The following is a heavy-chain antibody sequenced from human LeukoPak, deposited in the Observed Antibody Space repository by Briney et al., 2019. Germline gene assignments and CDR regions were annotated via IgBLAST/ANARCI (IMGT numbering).Heavy chain of an antibody. Sequence: ASVKVSCKASGYTFSSCGFSWVRQAPGQGLEWMGWISAYNGNTNYAQKLQGRVTMTTDTSTSTAYMELSSLRSEDTAVYYCARIVSFVVQTSPRAFDIWGHGTTVTVSS. CDR3: ARIVSFVVQTSPRAFDI. CDR1: GYTFSSCG. D-gene: IGHD2-15*01. CDR2: ISAYNGNT. J-gene: IGHJ3*02. V-gene: IGHV1-18*01.